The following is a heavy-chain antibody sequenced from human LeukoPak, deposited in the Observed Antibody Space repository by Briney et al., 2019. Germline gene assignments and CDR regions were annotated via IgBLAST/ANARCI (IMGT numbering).Heavy chain of an antibody. Sequence: PGGSLRLSCVASGFTFSWYWMSWVRQAPGKGLEWVANIKKDGSEKYYVDSVKGRFTISRDNAKNSLYLQMNSLRAEDAAVYYCARELPSYFDSGVSDYWGQGTLVTVSS. V-gene: IGHV3-7*01. D-gene: IGHD3-10*01. CDR3: ARELPSYFDSGVSDY. CDR1: GFTFSWYW. CDR2: IKKDGSEK. J-gene: IGHJ4*02.